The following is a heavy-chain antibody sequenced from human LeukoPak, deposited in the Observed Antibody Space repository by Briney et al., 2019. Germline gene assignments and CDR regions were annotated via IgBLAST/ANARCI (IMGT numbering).Heavy chain of an antibody. V-gene: IGHV4-59*01. CDR1: GGSISSYY. Sequence: PSETLSLTCTVSGGSISSYYWSWIRQPPGKGLEWIGYVYYSGTTNYTPSLRGRVTISVDTSRNQFSLRLSSVTAADTAVYFCARDFGGSSSSPFDYWGQGALVTVSS. CDR3: ARDFGGSSSSPFDY. J-gene: IGHJ4*02. CDR2: VYYSGTT. D-gene: IGHD6-6*01.